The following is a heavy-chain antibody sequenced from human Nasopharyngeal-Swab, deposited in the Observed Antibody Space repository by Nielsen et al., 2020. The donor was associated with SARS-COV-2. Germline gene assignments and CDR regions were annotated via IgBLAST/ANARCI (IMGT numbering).Heavy chain of an antibody. CDR1: GFTFSNYS. J-gene: IGHJ6*02. CDR2: ISSSTSYI. V-gene: IGHV3-21*01. CDR3: ARDGFGESPYYYYYGMDV. D-gene: IGHD3-10*01. Sequence: GESLKISCAASGFTFSNYSMNWVRQAPGKGPEWVSSISSSTSYIYYADSVKGRFTISRDNAKNSLYLQMNSLRAEDTAVYYCARDGFGESPYYYYYGMDVWGQGTTVTVS.